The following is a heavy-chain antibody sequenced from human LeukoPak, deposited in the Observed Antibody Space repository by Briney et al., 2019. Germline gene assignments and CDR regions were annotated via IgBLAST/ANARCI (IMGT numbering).Heavy chain of an antibody. V-gene: IGHV1-69*06. CDR3: ARGQWQVDSSSWYY. CDR2: IIPIFGTA. Sequence: GASVKVSCKASGGTFSSYAISWVRQAPGQGLEWMGGIIPIFGTANNAQKFQGRVTITADKSTSTAYMELSSLRSEDTAVYYCARGQWQVDSSSWYYWGQGTLVTVSS. J-gene: IGHJ4*02. CDR1: GGTFSSYA. D-gene: IGHD6-13*01.